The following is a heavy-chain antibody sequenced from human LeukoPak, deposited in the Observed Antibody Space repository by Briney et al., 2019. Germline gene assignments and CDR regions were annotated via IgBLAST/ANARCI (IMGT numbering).Heavy chain of an antibody. Sequence: AGGSLRLSCAASGFTFSSYEMNWVRQAPGKGLEWVSYISSSGSTIYYADSVKGRFTISRDKAKNSLYLQMNSLRAEDTAVYYCARSRDGYNYGFDYWGQGTPGHRLL. D-gene: IGHD5-24*01. V-gene: IGHV3-48*03. CDR2: ISSSGSTI. J-gene: IGHJ4*02. CDR1: GFTFSSYE. CDR3: ARSRDGYNYGFDY.